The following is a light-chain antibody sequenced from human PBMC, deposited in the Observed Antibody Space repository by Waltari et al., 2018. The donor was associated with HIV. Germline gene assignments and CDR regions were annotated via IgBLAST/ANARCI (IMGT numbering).Light chain of an antibody. CDR1: SSNIGSNY. V-gene: IGLV1-47*01. J-gene: IGLJ3*02. Sequence: QSVLTHPPSASGTPGQRVTISCSGSSSNIGSNYVYWYQQLPGTTPKLLIYRNNPLPSGVPDRFSGSKAGTSASLAISGLRSEDEADYYCAAWDDSLSGWVFGGGTKLTVL. CDR3: AAWDDSLSGWV. CDR2: RNN.